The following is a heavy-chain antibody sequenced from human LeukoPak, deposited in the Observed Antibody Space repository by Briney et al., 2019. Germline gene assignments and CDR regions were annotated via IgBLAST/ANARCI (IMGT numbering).Heavy chain of an antibody. CDR2: IWYDGSNK. CDR1: GFTFSSYG. Sequence: PGRSLRLSCAASGFTFSSYGMHWVRQAPGKGLEWVAVIWYDGSNKYYADSVKGRFTISRDNSKNTLYLQMNSLRAEDTAVYYCAKTNSSSWYTDYWGQGTLVTVSS. V-gene: IGHV3-33*06. CDR3: AKTNSSSWYTDY. J-gene: IGHJ4*02. D-gene: IGHD6-13*01.